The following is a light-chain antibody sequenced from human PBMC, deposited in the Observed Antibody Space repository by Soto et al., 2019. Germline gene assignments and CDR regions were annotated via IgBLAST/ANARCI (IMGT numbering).Light chain of an antibody. CDR3: QQSYSHFRT. CDR2: GAF. Sequence: DIQMTQSPSSLSASVGDRITISCRASQNINSYLNWYQQKPGKAPKLLIYGAFSLQSGVPSRFSGWGSGTDFTLTISSLQPEDFATYYCQQSYSHFRTFGQGTKVEIK. V-gene: IGKV1-39*01. CDR1: QNINSY. J-gene: IGKJ1*01.